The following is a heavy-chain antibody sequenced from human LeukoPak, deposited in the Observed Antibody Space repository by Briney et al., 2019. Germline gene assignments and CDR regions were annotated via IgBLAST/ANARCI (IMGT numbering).Heavy chain of an antibody. D-gene: IGHD5-24*01. CDR2: IYYSGST. Sequence: SETLSLTCTVSGGSISSSSYYWGWIRQPPGKGLEWIGSIYYSGSTYYNPSLKSRVTISVDTSKNQFSLKLSSVTAADTAVYYCARGPFNYSYWGQGTLVTVSS. CDR3: ARGPFNYSY. CDR1: GGSISSSSYY. J-gene: IGHJ4*02. V-gene: IGHV4-39*01.